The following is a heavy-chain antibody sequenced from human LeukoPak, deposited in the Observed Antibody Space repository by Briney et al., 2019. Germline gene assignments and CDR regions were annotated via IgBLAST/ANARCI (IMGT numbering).Heavy chain of an antibody. J-gene: IGHJ4*02. V-gene: IGHV1-18*01. Sequence: ASVKVSCKASGYTFTSYGISWVRQAPGQGLEWMGWISAYNGNTNYAQKLQGRVATTTDTSTSTAYMELRSLRSDDTAVYYCARARGGIVLMVYAMNYWGQGTLVTVSS. CDR1: GYTFTSYG. CDR3: ARARGGIVLMVYAMNY. D-gene: IGHD2-8*01. CDR2: ISAYNGNT.